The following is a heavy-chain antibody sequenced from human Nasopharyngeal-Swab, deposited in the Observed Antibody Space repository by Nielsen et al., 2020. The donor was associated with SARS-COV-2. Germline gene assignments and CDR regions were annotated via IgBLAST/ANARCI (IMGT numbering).Heavy chain of an antibody. V-gene: IGHV3-73*01. CDR2: IRSKVNSYAT. CDR3: ARVRGGSYQAAFDI. D-gene: IGHD1-26*01. Sequence: GESLKISCAASGFTFSGSAMHWVRQASGKGLEWVGRIRSKVNSYATAYAASVKGRFTISRDNSKNTLYLQMNSLRAEDTAVYYCARVRGGSYQAAFDIWGQGTMVTVSS. CDR1: GFTFSGSA. J-gene: IGHJ3*02.